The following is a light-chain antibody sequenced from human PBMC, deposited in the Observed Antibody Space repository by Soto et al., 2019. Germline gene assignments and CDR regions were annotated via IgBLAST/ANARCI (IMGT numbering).Light chain of an antibody. CDR2: SNT. CDR3: AAWDDSLNGVV. J-gene: IGLJ2*01. V-gene: IGLV1-44*01. CDR1: TSNIGSHT. Sequence: QSVLTQPPSASGTPGQTIVISCSGGTSNIGSHTVNWFQQLPGTAPRLLIYSNTQRPSGVPDRFSGSKSGTSASLAINGLQSQYEGDHYCAAWDDSLNGVVFGGGTKVTVL.